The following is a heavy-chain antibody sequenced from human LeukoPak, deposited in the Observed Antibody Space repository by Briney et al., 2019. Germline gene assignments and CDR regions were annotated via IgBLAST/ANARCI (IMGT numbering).Heavy chain of an antibody. J-gene: IGHJ4*02. CDR2: IYYSGST. V-gene: IGHV4-31*03. CDR3: AREGIAGSYYFDY. Sequence: PSQTLSLTCTVSGGSISSGGYYWSWIRRHPGKGLDWIGYIYYSGSTYYNPSLKSRVTISVDTSKNQFSLKLSSVTAADTAVYYCAREGIAGSYYFDYWGQGTLVTVSS. CDR1: GGSISSGGYY.